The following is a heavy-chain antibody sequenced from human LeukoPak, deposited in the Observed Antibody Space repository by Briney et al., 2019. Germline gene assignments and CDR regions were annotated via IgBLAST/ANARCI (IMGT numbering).Heavy chain of an antibody. Sequence: ASVKVSCKASGYTFTSYDINWVRQATGQGLEWMGWMNPNSGNTGYAQKFQGRVTMTGNTSISTAYMELSSLRSEDTAVYYCARSRGYCSSTSCYTFSWFDPWGQGTLVTVSS. V-gene: IGHV1-8*01. D-gene: IGHD2-2*02. CDR1: GYTFTSYD. J-gene: IGHJ5*02. CDR2: MNPNSGNT. CDR3: ARSRGYCSSTSCYTFSWFDP.